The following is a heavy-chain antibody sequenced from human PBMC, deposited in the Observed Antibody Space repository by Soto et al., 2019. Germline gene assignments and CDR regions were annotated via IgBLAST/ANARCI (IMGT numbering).Heavy chain of an antibody. Sequence: SETLSLTCTVSGGSISSGGYYWSWIRQHPGKGLEWIGYIYYSGSTYYNPSLKSRVTISVDTSKNQFSLKLSSVTAADTAVYYCARDPDGFFGAGANYGMDVWGQGTTVTVSS. V-gene: IGHV4-31*03. J-gene: IGHJ6*02. CDR1: GGSISSGGYY. CDR2: IYYSGST. D-gene: IGHD3-16*01. CDR3: ARDPDGFFGAGANYGMDV.